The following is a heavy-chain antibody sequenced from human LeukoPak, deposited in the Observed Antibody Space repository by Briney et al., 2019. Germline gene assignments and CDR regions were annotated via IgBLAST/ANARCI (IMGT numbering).Heavy chain of an antibody. CDR3: ARDVAWETDYDFWSVGMDV. D-gene: IGHD3-3*01. Sequence: SETLPLTCTVSGGSISSGGYYWSWIRQHPGTGLEWIGYIYYSGSTYYNPSLKSRVTISVDTSKNQFSLKLSSVTAADTAVYYCARDVAWETDYDFWSVGMDVWGQGTTVTVSS. CDR1: GGSISSGGYY. CDR2: IYYSGST. J-gene: IGHJ6*02. V-gene: IGHV4-31*03.